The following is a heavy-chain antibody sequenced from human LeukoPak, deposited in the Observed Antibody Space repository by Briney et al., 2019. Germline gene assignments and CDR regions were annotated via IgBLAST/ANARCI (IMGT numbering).Heavy chain of an antibody. Sequence: GGSLRLSCAASGFTFSDHAMSWVRQAPAKGLEWVSSINGNGGGSYYIDSVKGRFTVSRDNSRRTLYLQMNGLRADDTAVYYCAKDRTRGWYLGYDAFDVWGQGTMVTVSS. CDR2: INGNGGGS. V-gene: IGHV3-23*01. J-gene: IGHJ3*01. D-gene: IGHD6-19*01. CDR1: GFTFSDHA. CDR3: AKDRTRGWYLGYDAFDV.